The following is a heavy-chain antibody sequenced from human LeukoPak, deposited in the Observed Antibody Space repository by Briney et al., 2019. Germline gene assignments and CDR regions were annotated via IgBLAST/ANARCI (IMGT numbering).Heavy chain of an antibody. CDR2: ISWNSGSI. CDR3: AKAFRSTSCFDH. V-gene: IGHV3-9*01. Sequence: GGSLRLSCAASGFTFDDYAMHWVRQAPGKGLEWVSGISWNSGSIDYADSVKGRFTISRDNAKNSLYLQMNSLRAEDTALYYCAKAFRSTSCFDHWGQGTLVTVSS. J-gene: IGHJ5*02. D-gene: IGHD2-2*01. CDR1: GFTFDDYA.